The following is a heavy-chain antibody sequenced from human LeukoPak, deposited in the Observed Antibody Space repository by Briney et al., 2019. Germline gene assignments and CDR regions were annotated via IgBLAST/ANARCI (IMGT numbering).Heavy chain of an antibody. V-gene: IGHV4-59*01. CDR1: GGSISSYY. CDR2: IYYSGST. CDR3: ARSPKVGYGDLVLAFDY. J-gene: IGHJ4*02. Sequence: PSETLSLTCTVSGGSISSYYWSWIRQPPGKGLEWIGYIYYSGSTNYNPSLKSRVTISVDTSKNQFSLKLSSVTAADTAVYYCARSPKVGYGDLVLAFDYWGQGTLVTVSS. D-gene: IGHD4-17*01.